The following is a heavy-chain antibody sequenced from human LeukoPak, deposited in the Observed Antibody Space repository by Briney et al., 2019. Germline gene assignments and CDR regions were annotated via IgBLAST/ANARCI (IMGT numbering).Heavy chain of an antibody. CDR2: IYYSGST. J-gene: IGHJ5*02. Sequence: PSQTLSLTCTVSGGSISSGGYYWSWIRQHPGKGLEWIGYIYYSGSTYYNPSLKSRVTLSVDTSKNQFSLKLSSVTAADTAVYYCARGYDLFVNWFDPWGQGTLVTVSS. CDR3: ARGYDLFVNWFDP. CDR1: GGSISSGGYY. D-gene: IGHD3-9*01. V-gene: IGHV4-31*03.